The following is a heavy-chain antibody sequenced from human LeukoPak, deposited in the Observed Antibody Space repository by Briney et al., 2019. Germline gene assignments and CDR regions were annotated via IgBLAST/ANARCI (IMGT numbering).Heavy chain of an antibody. V-gene: IGHV3-11*04. J-gene: IGHJ3*02. Sequence: PGGSLRLSCAASGFTFSDYYMSWIRQAPGKGLEWVSYISSSGSTIYYADSVKGRFTISRDSAKNSLYLQMNSLRAEHTAVYYCARDQKAYYDLWSGPTPHGAFDIWGQGTMVTVSS. D-gene: IGHD3-3*01. CDR3: ARDQKAYYDLWSGPTPHGAFDI. CDR1: GFTFSDYY. CDR2: ISSSGSTI.